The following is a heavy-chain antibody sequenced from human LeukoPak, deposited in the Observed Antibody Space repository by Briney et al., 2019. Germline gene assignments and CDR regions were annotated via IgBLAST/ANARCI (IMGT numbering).Heavy chain of an antibody. V-gene: IGHV3-9*01. Sequence: GGSLRLSCAASGFTFDDYAMHWVRQAPGKGLEWVSGISWNSGSIGYADSVKGRFTISRDNAKNSLYLQMNSLRAEDTALYYCAKDPEAYYYDSSGSRGGNYWGQGTLVTVSS. J-gene: IGHJ4*02. CDR2: ISWNSGSI. CDR3: AKDPEAYYYDSSGSRGGNY. D-gene: IGHD3-22*01. CDR1: GFTFDDYA.